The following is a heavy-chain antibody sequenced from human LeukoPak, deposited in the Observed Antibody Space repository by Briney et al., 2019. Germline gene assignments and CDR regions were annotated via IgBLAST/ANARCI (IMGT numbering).Heavy chain of an antibody. Sequence: SETLSLTCTVSGASINNNFWTWIRQPPGKGLEWIGYIYSSGSANYNPSLKSRVIISGDASKNQISLNLTSVTAADTAVYFCARHRDYYDTWGHGTLVTVSS. J-gene: IGHJ4*01. CDR3: ARHRDYYDT. V-gene: IGHV4-59*08. CDR1: GASINNNF. CDR2: IYSSGSA. D-gene: IGHD3-22*01.